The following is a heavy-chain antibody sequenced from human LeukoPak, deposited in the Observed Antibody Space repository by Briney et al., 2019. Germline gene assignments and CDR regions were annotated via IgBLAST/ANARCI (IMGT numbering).Heavy chain of an antibody. Sequence: GASVKVSCKASGYTFAGYYMHWVRQAPGQGLEWMGWINPNSGGTNYAQKFQGRVTMTRDTSISTAYMELSRLRSDDTAVYYCARKVPAGMRGWFDPWGQGTLVTVSS. V-gene: IGHV1-2*02. CDR3: ARKVPAGMRGWFDP. D-gene: IGHD2-2*01. J-gene: IGHJ5*02. CDR1: GYTFAGYY. CDR2: INPNSGGT.